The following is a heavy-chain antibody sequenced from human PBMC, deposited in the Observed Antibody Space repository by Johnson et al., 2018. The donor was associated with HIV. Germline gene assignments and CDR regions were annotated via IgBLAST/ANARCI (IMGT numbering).Heavy chain of an antibody. J-gene: IGHJ3*02. CDR3: AKSTQANIFRESGPYGAFDI. CDR2: IWFDGSNK. Sequence: QVQLVESGGGVVQPGRSLRLSCAASGFTFSNYGMHWARQAPGKGLEWVAVIWFDGSNKYYADSVKGRFTISRDNSKNMLYVQMNSLRAEDTAVYYCAKSTQANIFRESGPYGAFDIWGQGTMVTVSS. CDR1: GFTFSNYG. V-gene: IGHV3-33*06. D-gene: IGHD3-10*02.